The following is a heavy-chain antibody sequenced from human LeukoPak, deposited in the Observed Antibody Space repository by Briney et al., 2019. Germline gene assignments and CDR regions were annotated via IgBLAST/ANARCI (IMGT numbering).Heavy chain of an antibody. CDR3: ARDKRGIVGYYYYYYYMDV. CDR2: ISSSSSYI. Sequence: GGSLRLSCAASGFTFSSYSMNWVRQAPGKGLEWVSYISSSSSYIYYADSMKGRFTISRDNAKNSLYLQMNSLRAEDTAVYYCARDKRGIVGYYYYYYYMDVWGKGTTVTVSS. V-gene: IGHV3-21*01. D-gene: IGHD1-26*01. CDR1: GFTFSSYS. J-gene: IGHJ6*03.